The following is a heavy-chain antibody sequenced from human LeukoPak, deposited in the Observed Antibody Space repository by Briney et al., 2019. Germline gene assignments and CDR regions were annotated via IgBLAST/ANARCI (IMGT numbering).Heavy chain of an antibody. CDR1: GYTFTSYG. Sequence: ASVKVSCKASGYTFTSYGISWVRQAPGQGLEWMGWISAYNGNTNYAQKLQGRVTMTTDTSTSTAYMELRSLRSDDTAVYYCARERAVAALAGAFDTWGQGTMVTVSS. J-gene: IGHJ3*02. V-gene: IGHV1-18*01. CDR2: ISAYNGNT. D-gene: IGHD6-19*01. CDR3: ARERAVAALAGAFDT.